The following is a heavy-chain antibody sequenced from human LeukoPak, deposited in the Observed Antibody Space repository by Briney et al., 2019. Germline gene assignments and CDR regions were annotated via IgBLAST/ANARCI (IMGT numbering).Heavy chain of an antibody. J-gene: IGHJ6*03. CDR2: ISGSGGST. CDR3: ARGVSSSWGDYYYYMDV. V-gene: IGHV3-23*01. Sequence: GGSLRLSCAASGFTFSSYAMSWVRQAPGKGLEWVSAISGSGGSTYYADSVKGRFTISRDNSKNTLYLQMNSLRAEDTAVYYCARGVSSSWGDYYYYMDVWGKGTTVTVSS. D-gene: IGHD6-6*01. CDR1: GFTFSSYA.